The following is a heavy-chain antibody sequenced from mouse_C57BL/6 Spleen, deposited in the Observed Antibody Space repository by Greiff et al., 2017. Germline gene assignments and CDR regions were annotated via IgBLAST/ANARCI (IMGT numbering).Heavy chain of an antibody. V-gene: IGHV1-15*01. CDR3: TRSSPGYAMDY. J-gene: IGHJ4*01. D-gene: IGHD1-1*01. CDR2: IDPETGGT. CDR1: GYTFTDYE. Sequence: VQLQQSGAELVRPGASVTLSCKASGYTFTDYEMPWVKQTPVHGLEWIGAIDPETGGTAYNQKFKGKAILTADKSSSTAYMELRSLTSEDSAVYYCTRSSPGYAMDYWGQGTSVTVSS.